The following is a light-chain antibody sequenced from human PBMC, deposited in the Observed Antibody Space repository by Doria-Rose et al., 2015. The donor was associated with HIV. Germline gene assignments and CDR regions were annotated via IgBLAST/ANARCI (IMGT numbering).Light chain of an antibody. V-gene: IGKV1-33*01. J-gene: IGKJ1*01. CDR3: QRYDNFRT. Sequence: QSPSSLSASVGDRVTITCQASQDISNYLNWYQQKPGKAPKLLIYDASNLETGVPSRFSGSGSGTDFTFTISSLQPEDIATYYCQRYDNFRTFGQGTKVEIK. CDR1: QDISNY. CDR2: DAS.